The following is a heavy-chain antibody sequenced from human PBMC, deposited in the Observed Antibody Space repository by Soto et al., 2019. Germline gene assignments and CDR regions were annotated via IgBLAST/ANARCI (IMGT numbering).Heavy chain of an antibody. J-gene: IGHJ5*02. CDR2: INAGNGNT. D-gene: IGHD4-4*01. CDR1: GYTFTSYA. CDR3: ASGSITTVTNNWFDP. Sequence: ASVKVSCKASGYTFTSYAMHWVRQAPGQRLEWMGWINAGNGNTKYSQKFQGRVTITRDTSASTAYMELSSLRSEDTAVYYCASGSITTVTNNWFDPWGQGTLVTVSS. V-gene: IGHV1-3*01.